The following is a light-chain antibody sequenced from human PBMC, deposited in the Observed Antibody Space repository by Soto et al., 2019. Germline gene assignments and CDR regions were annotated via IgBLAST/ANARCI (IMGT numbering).Light chain of an antibody. CDR1: QSVSSSY. Sequence: EIVLTQSPGTLSLFPGERATLSCRASQSVSSSYLAWYQQKPGQAPRLLIYDASSRATGIPDRFSGSGSGTDFTLTISRLEPEDSAVYFCQQYGSSPYTFGQGTKLEIK. J-gene: IGKJ2*01. V-gene: IGKV3-20*01. CDR3: QQYGSSPYT. CDR2: DAS.